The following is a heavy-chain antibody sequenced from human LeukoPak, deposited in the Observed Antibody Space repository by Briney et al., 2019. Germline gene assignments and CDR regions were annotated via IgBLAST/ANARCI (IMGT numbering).Heavy chain of an antibody. J-gene: IGHJ5*01. CDR1: GYTFTKYG. CDR2: ISTYDGNT. D-gene: IGHD3-10*01. Sequence: ASVKVSCKASGYTFTKYGINWVRQAPGQGLEWMGWISTYDGNTKYAQTVQGRVTMTKDTSTTTAYMELRSLRSDDTAVYYCARDGVLRARGWFDSWGQGTLVTVSS. CDR3: ARDGVLRARGWFDS. V-gene: IGHV1-18*01.